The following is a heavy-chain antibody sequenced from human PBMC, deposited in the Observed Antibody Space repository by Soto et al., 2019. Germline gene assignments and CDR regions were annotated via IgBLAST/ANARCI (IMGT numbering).Heavy chain of an antibody. D-gene: IGHD3-3*01. V-gene: IGHV4-34*01. CDR3: ARRGPGGRFLEWFRPGGMDV. CDR1: GGSFSRYF. J-gene: IGHJ6*02. Sequence: NPSETLSLTCAVYGGSFSRYFWDWIRQPPGKGLEWIGEINHSGTTHYNPSLKSRVTISVDTSKNQFSLKLTSVTAADSAVYYCARRGPGGRFLEWFRPGGMDVWGQGTTVTVSS. CDR2: INHSGTT.